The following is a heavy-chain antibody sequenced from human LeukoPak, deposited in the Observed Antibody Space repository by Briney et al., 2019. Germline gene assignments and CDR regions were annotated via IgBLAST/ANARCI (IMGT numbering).Heavy chain of an antibody. Sequence: PSETLSLTCTVSGGSISSSSYYWGWIRQAPGKGLEWISYISGSSSTIYYADSVKGRFTISRDNAKNSLYLQMNSLRAEDTAVYYCAKQGAGIRDWGQGTLVTVSS. D-gene: IGHD6-19*01. V-gene: IGHV3-48*01. CDR2: ISGSSSTI. J-gene: IGHJ4*02. CDR1: GGSISSSS. CDR3: AKQGAGIRD.